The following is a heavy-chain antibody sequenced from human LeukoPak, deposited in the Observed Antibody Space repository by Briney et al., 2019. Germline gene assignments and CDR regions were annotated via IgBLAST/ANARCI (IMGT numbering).Heavy chain of an antibody. CDR2: VSSSSSTI. CDR3: ARDQDTDDAFDI. CDR1: GFTFSSYR. J-gene: IGHJ3*02. D-gene: IGHD5-18*01. Sequence: SGGSLRLSCAASGFTFSSYRMNWVRQAPGKGLEWVSSVSSSSSTIYYADSVKGRFTISRDNSKNTLYLQMNSLRAEDTAVYYCARDQDTDDAFDIWGQGTMVTVSS. V-gene: IGHV3-48*01.